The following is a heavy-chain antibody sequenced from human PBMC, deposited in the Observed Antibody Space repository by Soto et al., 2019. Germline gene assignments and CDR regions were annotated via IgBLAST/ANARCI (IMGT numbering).Heavy chain of an antibody. CDR3: ARDRVMDYYDSSGYLY. J-gene: IGHJ4*02. V-gene: IGHV1-3*01. Sequence: ASVKVSCKASGYTFTSYAMHWVRQAPGQRLEWMGWINAGNGNTKYSQKFQGRVTITRDTSASTAYMELSSLRSEDTAVYYCARDRVMDYYDSSGYLYWGQGTLVTVSS. CDR1: GYTFTSYA. CDR2: INAGNGNT. D-gene: IGHD3-22*01.